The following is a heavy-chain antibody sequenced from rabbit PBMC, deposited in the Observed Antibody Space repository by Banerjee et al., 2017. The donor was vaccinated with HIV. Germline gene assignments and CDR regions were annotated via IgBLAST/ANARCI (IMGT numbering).Heavy chain of an antibody. V-gene: IGHV1S45*01. J-gene: IGHJ4*01. CDR3: ARDLAGVIGWNFGL. CDR1: RFSLSSGAM. CDR2: INTSSGNT. Sequence: QEQLVESGGGLVQPEGSLTLTCIASRFSLSSGAMSWVRQAPGKGLEWIACINTSSGNTVYASWAKGRFTISKTSSTTVTLQMTSLTAADTATYFCARDLAGVIGWNFGLWGPGTLVTVS. D-gene: IGHD4-1*01.